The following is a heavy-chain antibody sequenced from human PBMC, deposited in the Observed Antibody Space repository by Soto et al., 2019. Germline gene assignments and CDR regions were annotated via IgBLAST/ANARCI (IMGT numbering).Heavy chain of an antibody. CDR2: IYYSGST. CDR1: GGSVSSGSYY. D-gene: IGHD6-19*01. V-gene: IGHV4-61*01. J-gene: IGHJ4*02. CDR3: ARGESSRWYDLYYFDY. Sequence: NPSETLSLTCTVSGGSVSSGSYYWSWIRQPPGKGLEWIGYIYYSGSTNYNPSLKSRVTISVDTSKNQFSLKLSSVTAADTAVYYCARGESSRWYDLYYFDYWGQGTLVTVSS.